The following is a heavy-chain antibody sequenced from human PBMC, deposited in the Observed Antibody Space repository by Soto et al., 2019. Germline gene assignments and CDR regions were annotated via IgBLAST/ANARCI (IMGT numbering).Heavy chain of an antibody. CDR3: ARLPNTRSEGRGTPRDIVVVPAAIEYGMDV. D-gene: IGHD2-2*01. V-gene: IGHV5-51*01. J-gene: IGHJ6*02. CDR2: IYPGDSDT. Sequence: GESLKISCKGSGYSFTSYWIGWVRQMPGKGLEWMGIIYPGDSDTRYSPSFQGQVTISADKSISTAYLQWSSLKASDTAMYYCARLPNTRSEGRGTPRDIVVVPAAIEYGMDVWGQGTTVTVSS. CDR1: GYSFTSYW.